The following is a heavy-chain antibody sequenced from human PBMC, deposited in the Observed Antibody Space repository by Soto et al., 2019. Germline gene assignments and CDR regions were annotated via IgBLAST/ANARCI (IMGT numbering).Heavy chain of an antibody. CDR1: GFSLSKARMG. V-gene: IGHV2-26*01. CDR2: IFWNHER. Sequence: QVTLKESGPVLVKPTETLTLTCTVSGFSLSKARMGVSWIRQPPGKALEWLAHIFWNHERSYNTSLKSRLTISRDTSKSQVVLTMTNVDPVDTGTYFCARALREELPIYYFDSWGQGTLVTVSS. D-gene: IGHD1-7*01. J-gene: IGHJ4*02. CDR3: ARALREELPIYYFDS.